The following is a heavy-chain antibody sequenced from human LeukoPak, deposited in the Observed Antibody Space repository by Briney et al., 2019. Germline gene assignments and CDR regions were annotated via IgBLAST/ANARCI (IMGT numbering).Heavy chain of an antibody. CDR2: ISSNGGST. Sequence: GGSLRLSCAASGFTFSSYAMHWVRQAPGKGLEYVSAISSNGGSTYYANSVKGRFTISRDNSKNTLYLQMGSLRAEDMAVYYCARAMMGGSHGEFDYWGQGTLVTVSS. CDR1: GFTFSSYA. CDR3: ARAMMGGSHGEFDY. J-gene: IGHJ4*02. D-gene: IGHD1-26*01. V-gene: IGHV3-64*01.